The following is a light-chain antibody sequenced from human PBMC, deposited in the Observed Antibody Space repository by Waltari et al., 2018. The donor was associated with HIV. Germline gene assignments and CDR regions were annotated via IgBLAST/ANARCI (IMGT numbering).Light chain of an antibody. CDR2: DVS. CDR1: RSDFGAYNY. CDR3: SSYTSSSTVV. J-gene: IGLJ2*01. Sequence: QSALTHPASVSGSPGQSITISCPGTRSDFGAYNYVSWYQLHPGKAPKLMIYDVSNRPSGVSDRFSGSKSANTASLTISGLQAEDEAHYYCSSYTSSSTVVFGGGTKLTVL. V-gene: IGLV2-14*03.